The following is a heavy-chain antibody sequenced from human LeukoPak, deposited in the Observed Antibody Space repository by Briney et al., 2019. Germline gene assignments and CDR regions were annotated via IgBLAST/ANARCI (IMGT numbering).Heavy chain of an antibody. CDR1: GFTFSSYW. CDR2: IKQDGSEK. V-gene: IGHV3-7*01. CDR3: ARDLFYYDFWSGYYTTPYYYYYMDV. D-gene: IGHD3-3*01. Sequence: GGSLRLSCAASGFTFSSYWMSWVRQAPGKGLEWVANIKQDGSEKYYVDSVKGRFTISRDNAKNSLYLQMNSLRAEDTAVYYCARDLFYYDFWSGYYTTPYYYYYMDVWGKGTTVTVSS. J-gene: IGHJ6*03.